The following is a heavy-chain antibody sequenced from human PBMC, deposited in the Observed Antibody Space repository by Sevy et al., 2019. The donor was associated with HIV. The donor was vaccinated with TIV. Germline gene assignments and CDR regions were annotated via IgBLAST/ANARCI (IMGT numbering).Heavy chain of an antibody. CDR2: ISWDGGST. J-gene: IGHJ6*02. D-gene: IGHD2-2*01. V-gene: IGHV3-43D*04. CDR3: AKESVVPAAIEYYYYGMDV. CDR1: GFTFDDYA. Sequence: GESLKISCAASGFTFDDYAMHWVRQAPGKGLEWVSLISWDGGSTYYADSVKGRFTISRDNSKNSLYLQMNSLRAEDTALYYCAKESVVPAAIEYYYYGMDVWGQGTTVTVSS.